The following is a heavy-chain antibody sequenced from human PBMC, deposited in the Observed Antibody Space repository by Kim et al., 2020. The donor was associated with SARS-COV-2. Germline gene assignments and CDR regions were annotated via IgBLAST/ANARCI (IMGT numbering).Heavy chain of an antibody. D-gene: IGHD3-3*01. Sequence: GGSLRLSCVVSGSTLSSHGMHWVRQAAGEGLEWVATIDSGGSTKYYADSVKGRFTISKDNSKNTVFLEINSLRAEDTAVYYCARWSGDNPVYYIDYWGQGTLLTVSS. CDR1: GSTLSSHG. J-gene: IGHJ4*02. CDR3: ARWSGDNPVYYIDY. CDR2: IDSGGSTK. V-gene: IGHV3-30*03.